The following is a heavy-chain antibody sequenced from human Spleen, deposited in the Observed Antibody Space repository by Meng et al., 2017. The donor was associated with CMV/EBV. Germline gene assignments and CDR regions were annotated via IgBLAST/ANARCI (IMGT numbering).Heavy chain of an antibody. V-gene: IGHV3-7*01. Sequence: GESLKISCAASGFTFSSYWMSWVRQAPGKGLEWVANIKQDGSEKYYVDSVKGRFTISRDNAKNSLYLQMNSLRAEDTAVYYCARIGYCSSTSCSGDWFDPWGQGTLVTVSS. CDR2: IKQDGSEK. J-gene: IGHJ5*02. CDR3: ARIGYCSSTSCSGDWFDP. CDR1: GFTFSSYW. D-gene: IGHD2-2*01.